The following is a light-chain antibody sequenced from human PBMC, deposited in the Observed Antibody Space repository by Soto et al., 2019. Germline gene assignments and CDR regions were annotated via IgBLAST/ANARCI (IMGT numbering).Light chain of an antibody. V-gene: IGKV1-39*01. Sequence: DIQMTQSPSTLSASVGDRVTITCRASQGISSYLAWYQRKPGKAPKLLIYAASSLQSGVPSRFSGSGSGTDFTLTISSLQPEDFATYYCQQSYSTPRTFGQGTKVDIK. J-gene: IGKJ1*01. CDR3: QQSYSTPRT. CDR1: QGISSY. CDR2: AAS.